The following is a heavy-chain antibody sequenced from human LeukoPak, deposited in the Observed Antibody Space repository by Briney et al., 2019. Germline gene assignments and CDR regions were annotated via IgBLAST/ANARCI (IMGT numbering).Heavy chain of an antibody. CDR1: GFTFSSYN. V-gene: IGHV3-48*01. Sequence: GGSLRLSCAASGFTFSSYNMNWVRQAPGKGLEWVSYISSGTSTINYADSVKGRFTISRDNAKNSLYLQMNSLRADDTAAYYCARDEGYVDYWGQGTLVTVSS. CDR3: ARDEGYVDY. CDR2: ISSGTSTI. J-gene: IGHJ4*02.